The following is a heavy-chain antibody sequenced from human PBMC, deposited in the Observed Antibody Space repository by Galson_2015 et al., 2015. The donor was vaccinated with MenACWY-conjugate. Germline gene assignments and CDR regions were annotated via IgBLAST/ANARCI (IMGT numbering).Heavy chain of an antibody. Sequence: QSGAEVKKPGASVKVSCKASGGTFSRYAINWVRQAPGQGLEWMGGIIPIFGRANYAQRFEGRVIISADESTTTTYMELSSLRPDDTAVYYCAKGADRNFGDYEASDYWGQGTLVTVS. D-gene: IGHD4-17*01. V-gene: IGHV1-69*13. CDR1: GGTFSRYA. CDR3: AKGADRNFGDYEASDY. CDR2: IIPIFGRA. J-gene: IGHJ4*02.